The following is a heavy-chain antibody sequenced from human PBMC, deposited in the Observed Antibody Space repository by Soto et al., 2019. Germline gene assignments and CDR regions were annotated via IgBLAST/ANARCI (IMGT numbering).Heavy chain of an antibody. V-gene: IGHV3-15*01. J-gene: IGHJ4*02. CDR1: GFTFSNAW. CDR2: IKSKTDGGTT. D-gene: IGHD3-22*01. CDR3: TTDQIYYYDRGLTRAFDY. Sequence: KPGGSLRLSCAASGFTFSNAWMSWVRQAPGKGLEWVGRIKSKTDGGTTDYAAPVKGRFTISRDDSKNTLYLQMNSLKTEDTAVYYCTTDQIYYYDRGLTRAFDYWGQGTLVTVSS.